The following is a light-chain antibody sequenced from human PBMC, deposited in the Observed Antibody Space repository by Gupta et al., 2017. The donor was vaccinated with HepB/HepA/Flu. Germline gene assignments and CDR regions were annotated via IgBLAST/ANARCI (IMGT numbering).Light chain of an antibody. Sequence: DIVMTQSPLSLPVTPGEPASISCRSSQSLLESNGYTYLDWYLQRPGQPPQLLIYLGSNRASGVPDRFSGGGSGTYYTLIISRVEATDVGVYYCMQSLQHPRTFGQGTKLEIK. CDR2: LGS. J-gene: IGKJ2*01. CDR1: QSLLESNGYTY. V-gene: IGKV2-28*01. CDR3: MQSLQHPRT.